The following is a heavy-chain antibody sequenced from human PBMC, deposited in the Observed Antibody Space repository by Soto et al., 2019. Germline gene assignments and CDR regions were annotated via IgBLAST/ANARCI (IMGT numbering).Heavy chain of an antibody. V-gene: IGHV5-10-1*01. CDR3: ASQRSIAAAGTSWFDP. D-gene: IGHD6-13*01. CDR1: GYSFTSYW. Sequence: GESLKISCKGSGYSFTSYWISWVRQMPGKGLEWMGRIDPSDSYTNYSPSFQGHVTISADKSISTAYLQWSSLKASDTAMYYCASQRSIAAAGTSWFDPWGQGTLVTVSS. J-gene: IGHJ5*02. CDR2: IDPSDSYT.